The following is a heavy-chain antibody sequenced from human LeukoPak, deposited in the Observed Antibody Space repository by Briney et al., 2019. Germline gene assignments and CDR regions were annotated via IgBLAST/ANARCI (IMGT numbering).Heavy chain of an antibody. CDR1: GGSISSSSYY. Sequence: SETLSLTCTVSGGSISSSSYYWAWIRQPPGKGLEWIGSIYYSGNTYYKSSLKSRVTISVDTSKNQFSLKLSSVTAADTAVYYCAREGDSGSSLNYWGQGTLVTVSS. J-gene: IGHJ4*02. CDR3: AREGDSGSSLNY. CDR2: IYYSGNT. V-gene: IGHV4-39*07. D-gene: IGHD1-26*01.